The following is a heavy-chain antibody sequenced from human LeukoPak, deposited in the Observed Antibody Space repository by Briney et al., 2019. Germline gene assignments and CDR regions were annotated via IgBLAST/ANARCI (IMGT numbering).Heavy chain of an antibody. CDR2: IYYSGST. CDR3: ARGEAPGVPAALDY. Sequence: PSETLSLTCTVSGGSISSSSYYWGWIRQPPGKGLEWIGSIYYSGSTYYNPSLKSRVTISVDTSKNQFSLKLSSVTAADTAVYYCARGEAPGVPAALDYWGQGTLVTVSS. V-gene: IGHV4-39*07. J-gene: IGHJ4*02. CDR1: GGSISSSSYY. D-gene: IGHD2-2*01.